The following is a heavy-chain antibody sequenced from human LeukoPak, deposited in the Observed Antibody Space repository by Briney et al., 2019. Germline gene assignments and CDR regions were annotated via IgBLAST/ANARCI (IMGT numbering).Heavy chain of an antibody. J-gene: IGHJ6*02. CDR2: IIGSDGST. Sequence: GGSLRLSCAASGFTFGSYAMTWVRPAPGKGLEWVSIIIGSDGSTYYAHSVRGRFTISRDNSKTKLYLQMTSLRAEDTVVYYCAKYSGSYTYSDMDVWGQGTTVTVSS. CDR3: AKYSGSYTYSDMDV. CDR1: GFTFGSYA. D-gene: IGHD1-26*01. V-gene: IGHV3-23*01.